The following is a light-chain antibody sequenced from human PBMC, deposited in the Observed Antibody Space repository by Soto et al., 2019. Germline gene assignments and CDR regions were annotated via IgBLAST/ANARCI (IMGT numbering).Light chain of an antibody. CDR2: DAS. Sequence: IHMTQSPSTLPASVGYRVPMSCRASQSIDRSLAWYQQKPGQAPKVLISDASTLESGVPSRLSGSGSGTEFTLTIRSLQPDYFASYYCQYYSAMWAFGQGTKVDIK. V-gene: IGKV1-5*01. CDR1: QSIDRS. CDR3: QYYSAMWA. J-gene: IGKJ1*01.